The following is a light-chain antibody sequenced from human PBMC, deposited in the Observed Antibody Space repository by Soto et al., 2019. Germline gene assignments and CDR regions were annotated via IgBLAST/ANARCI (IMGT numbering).Light chain of an antibody. CDR1: QGISSF. J-gene: IGKJ5*01. CDR3: QQLDSYPIT. CDR2: DAS. Sequence: DIQLTQSPSFLSASVGDRVTITCRASQGISSFLAWYQEKPGEAPKLLIYDASTLQSGVPSRFSGSGSGTEFTLTISSLQPEDVATYYCQQLDSYPITFGQGTRLEIK. V-gene: IGKV1-9*01.